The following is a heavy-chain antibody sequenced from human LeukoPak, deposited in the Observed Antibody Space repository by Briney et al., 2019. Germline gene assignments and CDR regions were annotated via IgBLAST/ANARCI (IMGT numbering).Heavy chain of an antibody. CDR3: ESTVGSAPDYYGSGGFAVLDY. V-gene: IGHV3-74*01. J-gene: IGHJ4*02. CDR2: INSDGSST. D-gene: IGHD3-10*01. CDR1: GFTFSSYW. Sequence: GGSLRLSCAASGFTFSSYWMHWVRQAPGKGLVWVSRINSDGSSTSYADSVKGRFTISRDNAKDTLYLQMNSLRAEDTAVYYCESTVGSAPDYYGSGGFAVLDYWGQGTLVTVSS.